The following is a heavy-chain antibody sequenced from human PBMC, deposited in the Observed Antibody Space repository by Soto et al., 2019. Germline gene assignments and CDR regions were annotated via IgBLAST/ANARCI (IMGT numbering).Heavy chain of an antibody. J-gene: IGHJ4*02. V-gene: IGHV4-61*01. Sequence: SETLSLTCIVSGGSVSSGSYYWSWIRQPPGKGLEWIGYIYYSGSTNYNPSLKSRVTISVDTSKNQFSLKLSSVTAADTAVYYCARDIGMNGPFDYWGQGTLVTVSS. CDR2: IYYSGST. D-gene: IGHD1-26*01. CDR3: ARDIGMNGPFDY. CDR1: GGSVSSGSYY.